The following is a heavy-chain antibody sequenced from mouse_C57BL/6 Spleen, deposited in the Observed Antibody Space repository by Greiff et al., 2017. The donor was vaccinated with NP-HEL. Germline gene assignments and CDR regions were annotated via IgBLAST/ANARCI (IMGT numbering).Heavy chain of an antibody. CDR2: INPYNGGT. CDR1: GYTFTDYY. V-gene: IGHV1-19*01. D-gene: IGHD2-3*01. Sequence: EVQLQQSGPVLVKPGASVKMSCKASGYTFTDYYMNWVKQSHGKSLEWIGVINPYNGGTSYNQKFKGKATLTVDKSSSTAYMELNSLTSEDSAVYYGARWLLREYYYAMDYWGQGTSVTVSS. J-gene: IGHJ4*01. CDR3: ARWLLREYYYAMDY.